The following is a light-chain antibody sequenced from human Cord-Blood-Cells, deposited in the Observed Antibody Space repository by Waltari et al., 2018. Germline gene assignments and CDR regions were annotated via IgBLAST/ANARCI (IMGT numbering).Light chain of an antibody. CDR2: EVS. CDR1: SSDVGSYNR. CDR3: SSYTSSSTWV. J-gene: IGLJ3*02. Sequence: QSALTQPPYVSGSPGLSVTISCTGTSSDVGSYNRVSWYQQPPGTAPKLMIYEVSNRPSGVPDRFSGSKSGNTASLTISGLQAEDEADYYCSSYTSSSTWVFGGGTKLTVL. V-gene: IGLV2-18*02.